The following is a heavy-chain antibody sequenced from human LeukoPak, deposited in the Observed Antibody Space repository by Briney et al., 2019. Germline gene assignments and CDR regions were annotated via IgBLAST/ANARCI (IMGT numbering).Heavy chain of an antibody. Sequence: GGSLRLFYVASGFTYRRYSMNWVRQAAGKGLVGVFTISSGSDYIYNADSVRGRFTIHKDNARNSLYLQMNSLRAEDTAVYYCARDLSLGMPGGFDFWGQGILVTVSS. CDR3: ARDLSLGMPGGFDF. CDR2: ISSGSDYI. J-gene: IGHJ4*02. V-gene: IGHV3-21*06. D-gene: IGHD2-2*01. CDR1: GFTYRRYS.